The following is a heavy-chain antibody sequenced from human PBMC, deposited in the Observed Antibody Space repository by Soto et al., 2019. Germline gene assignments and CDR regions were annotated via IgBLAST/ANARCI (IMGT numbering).Heavy chain of an antibody. CDR2: IGPFEAHAP. Sequence: EVQLLESGGDLVHPGGTLILSCVGSGYPFGDYAMRWVRQAPGKGLEWVSAIGPFEAHAPAHAASVKGRLTISRDNSRNILFLQMTNLRAGDTGVYYCARDAIPYNGRDDAFALWGQGTVVTVSS. D-gene: IGHD2-8*01. CDR1: GYPFGDYA. V-gene: IGHV3-23*01. CDR3: ARDAIPYNGRDDAFAL. J-gene: IGHJ3*01.